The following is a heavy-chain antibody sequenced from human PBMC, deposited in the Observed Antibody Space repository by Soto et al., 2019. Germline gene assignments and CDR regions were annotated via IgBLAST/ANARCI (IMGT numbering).Heavy chain of an antibody. CDR2: IYHSGST. CDR1: GGSISSSNW. J-gene: IGHJ3*02. Sequence: QVQLQESGPGLVKPSGTLSLTCAVSGGSISSSNWWSWVRPPPGKVLVWIGEIYHSGSTNYNPSLKSRVTIPVDKSKNQFSLKLSSVTAADTAVYYCARYLGGWSSDWYRQDIWGQGTRVTVSS. V-gene: IGHV4-4*02. D-gene: IGHD6-19*01. CDR3: ARYLGGWSSDWYRQDI.